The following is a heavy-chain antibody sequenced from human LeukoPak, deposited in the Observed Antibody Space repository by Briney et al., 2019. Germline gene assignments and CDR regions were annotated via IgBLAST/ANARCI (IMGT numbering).Heavy chain of an antibody. D-gene: IGHD3-10*01. CDR1: GYTFTSNV. CDR3: ARAVGWGPGSYYMNY. J-gene: IGHJ4*02. Sequence: ASVKVSCKASGYTFTSNVITWVRQAPGQGLEWMGCITTYNGDTNYAQKFQGRVTMTTDTSTSTAYMELRSLRSDDTAVYYCARAVGWGPGSYYMNYWGQGTLVTVSS. V-gene: IGHV1-18*01. CDR2: ITTYNGDT.